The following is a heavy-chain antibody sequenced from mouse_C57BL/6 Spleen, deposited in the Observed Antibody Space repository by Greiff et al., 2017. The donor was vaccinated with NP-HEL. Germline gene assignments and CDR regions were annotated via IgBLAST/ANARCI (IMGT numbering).Heavy chain of an antibody. V-gene: IGHV3-6*01. CDR2: ISYDGSN. CDR1: GFSLTSGFF. CDR3: ARDWGLRRGGYYAMDY. J-gene: IGHJ4*01. D-gene: IGHD2-2*01. Sequence: EVQLQESGPGLVKPSQSLSLTCSVTGFSLTSGFFWNWIRQFPGNKLEWMGYISYDGSNKYNPSPKNRISITRDTSKNQFFLKLNSVTTEDTATYYCARDWGLRRGGYYAMDYWGQGTSVTVSS.